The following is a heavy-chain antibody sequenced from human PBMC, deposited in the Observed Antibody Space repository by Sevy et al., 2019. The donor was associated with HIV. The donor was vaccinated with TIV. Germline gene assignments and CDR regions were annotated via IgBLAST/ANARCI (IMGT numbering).Heavy chain of an antibody. CDR2: ISSSSNYI. V-gene: IGHV3-21*01. CDR1: GFTFSSYS. J-gene: IGHJ4*02. CDR3: ARIPADY. D-gene: IGHD2-21*01. Sequence: VGSLRLSCAASGFTFSSYSMNWVRQAPGKGLEWVSSISSSSNYIYYADSVKGRFTISRDNAKNSLYLEMNSLRAEDTAVYYCARIPADYWGQGTLVTVSS.